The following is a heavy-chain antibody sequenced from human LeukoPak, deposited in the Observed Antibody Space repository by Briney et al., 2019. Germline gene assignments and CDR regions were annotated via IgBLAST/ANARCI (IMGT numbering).Heavy chain of an antibody. Sequence: GGSLRLSCAASGFTVSSNYMSWVRQAPGKGLEWVSVIYSGGSTYYADSVKGRFTISRDNSKNTLYLQMNGLRAEDTAVYYCARSEMATILGFNYWGQGTLVTVSS. CDR3: ARSEMATILGFNY. J-gene: IGHJ4*02. V-gene: IGHV3-53*01. CDR2: IYSGGST. CDR1: GFTVSSNY. D-gene: IGHD5-24*01.